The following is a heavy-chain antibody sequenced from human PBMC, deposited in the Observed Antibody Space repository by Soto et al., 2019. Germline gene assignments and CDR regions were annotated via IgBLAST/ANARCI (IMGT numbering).Heavy chain of an antibody. J-gene: IGHJ4*02. D-gene: IGHD6-13*01. CDR3: AREVTAAGTGLAGY. CDR2: IWYDGSNK. V-gene: IGHV3-33*01. CDR1: GFTFSSYG. Sequence: GGSLRLSCAASGFTFSSYGMHWVRQAPGKGLEWVAVIWYDGSNKYYADSVKGRFTISRDNSKNTLYLQMNSLRAEDTAVYYCAREVTAAGTGLAGYWGQGTLVTVSS.